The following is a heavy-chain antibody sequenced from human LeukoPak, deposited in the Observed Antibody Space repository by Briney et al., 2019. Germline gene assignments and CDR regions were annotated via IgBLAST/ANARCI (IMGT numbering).Heavy chain of an antibody. D-gene: IGHD3-10*01. V-gene: IGHV4-31*03. J-gene: IGHJ4*02. CDR2: IYYSGST. CDR3: ARGRRYYGSRSTFYFDY. CDR1: GGSVSSGGYY. Sequence: SQTLSLTCTVSGGSVSSGGYYWSWIRQHPGKGLEWIGYIYYSGSTYYNPSLKSRVTISVDTSKNQFSLKLSSVTAADTAVYYCARGRRYYGSRSTFYFDYWGQGTLVTVSS.